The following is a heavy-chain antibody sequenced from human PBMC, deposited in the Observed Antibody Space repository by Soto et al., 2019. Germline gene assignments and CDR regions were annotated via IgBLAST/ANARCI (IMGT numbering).Heavy chain of an antibody. CDR1: GYSFRGYG. D-gene: IGHD6-19*01. V-gene: IGHV1-69*13. CDR3: ARGFYSSGWYGIAPEYFQH. CDR2: IIPIFGTA. Sequence: GASVKVSCKASGYSFRGYGISWARKAPGQGLEWMGGIIPIFGTANYAQKFQGRVTITADESTSTAYMELSSLRSEDTAVYYCARGFYSSGWYGIAPEYFQHWGQGTLVTVSS. J-gene: IGHJ1*01.